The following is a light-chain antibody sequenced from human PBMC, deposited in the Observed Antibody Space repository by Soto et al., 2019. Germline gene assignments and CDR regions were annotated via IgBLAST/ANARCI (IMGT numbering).Light chain of an antibody. J-gene: IGKJ1*01. Sequence: DSVVTQTPLSSPVSRGQPASISCRSSQSLVHNDTNTYLSWFQQRQGQPPRLLIYKISNRFSGVPDRFSGSGAGTDFTLKITRMEAEAVGVYYCLQATHFPWTFGKGTKVDIK. CDR2: KIS. CDR3: LQATHFPWT. CDR1: QSLVHNDTNTY. V-gene: IGKV2-24*01.